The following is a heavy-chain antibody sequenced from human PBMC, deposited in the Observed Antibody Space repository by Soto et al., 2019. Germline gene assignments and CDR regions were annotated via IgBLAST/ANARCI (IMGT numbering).Heavy chain of an antibody. CDR1: GFTFSSYA. J-gene: IGHJ6*02. D-gene: IGHD1-26*01. V-gene: IGHV3-23*01. CDR2: ISGSGGST. Sequence: GGSLRLSCEASGFTFSSYAMSWVRQAPGKGLEWVSAISGSGGSTYYADSVKGRFTISRDNSKNTLYLQMNSLRAEDTAVYYCAKDQGAYYYYGMDVWGQGTTVTVSS. CDR3: AKDQGAYYYYGMDV.